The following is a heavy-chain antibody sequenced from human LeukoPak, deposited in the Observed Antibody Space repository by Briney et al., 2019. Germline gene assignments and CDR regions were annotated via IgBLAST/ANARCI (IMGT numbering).Heavy chain of an antibody. J-gene: IGHJ4*02. CDR3: AKDPYDRSDY. CDR1: GFTFSSYG. CDR2: IRYDGSNK. Sequence: PGGSRRLSCAASGFTFSSYGMHWVRQAPGKGLEWVAFIRYDGSNKYYADSVKGRFTISRDNSKNTLYLQMNSLRAEDTAVYYCAKDPYDRSDYWGQGTLVTVSS. D-gene: IGHD3-22*01. V-gene: IGHV3-30*02.